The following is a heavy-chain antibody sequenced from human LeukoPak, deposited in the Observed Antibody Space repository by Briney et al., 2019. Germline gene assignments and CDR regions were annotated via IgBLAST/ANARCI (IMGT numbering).Heavy chain of an antibody. D-gene: IGHD6-13*01. V-gene: IGHV4-59*01. J-gene: IGHJ5*02. Sequence: SETLSLTCLVSGGSISSYYWSWIRQPPGNGLEWIGYIYYSGSTNYNPSLKSRVTISVDTSKNQFSLKLSSVTAADTAVYYCAARIAAAGIWFDPWGQGTLVTASS. CDR3: AARIAAAGIWFDP. CDR1: GGSISSYY. CDR2: IYYSGST.